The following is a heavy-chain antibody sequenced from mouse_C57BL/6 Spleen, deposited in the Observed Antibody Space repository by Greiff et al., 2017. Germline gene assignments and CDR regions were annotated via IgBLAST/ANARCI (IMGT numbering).Heavy chain of an antibody. CDR1: GFTFSDAW. CDR2: IRNKANNQAT. CDR3: TRGRLLYIDY. J-gene: IGHJ2*01. Sequence: EVQVVESGGGLVQPGGSMKLSCAASGFTFSDAWMDWVRQSPEKGLEWVAEIRNKANNQATYDAESVKGRFTISRDDSKSSVYLQMNSLRAEDTGSCYYTRGRLLYIDYWGQGTPLTVSS. V-gene: IGHV6-6*01. D-gene: IGHD2-10*01.